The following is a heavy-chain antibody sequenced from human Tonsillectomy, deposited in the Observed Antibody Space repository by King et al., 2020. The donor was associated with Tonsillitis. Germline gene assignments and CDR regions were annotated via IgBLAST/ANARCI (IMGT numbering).Heavy chain of an antibody. D-gene: IGHD4-17*01. V-gene: IGHV4-39*01. CDR1: GGSISSNGHY. J-gene: IGHJ4*02. CDR3: ARHRVADDDYGDTRVDY. CDR2: IYYSGTT. Sequence: MQLQESGPGLVKPSETLSLTCTLSGGSISSNGHYWGWIRQPPGKGLEWIGSIYYSGTTYHNPSLKSRITISVDTSKNQFSLKLSSVTAADTSVYYCARHRVADDDYGDTRVDYWGQGTLVTVSS.